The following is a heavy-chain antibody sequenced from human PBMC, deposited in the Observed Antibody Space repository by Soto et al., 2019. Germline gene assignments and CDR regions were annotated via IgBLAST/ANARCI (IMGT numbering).Heavy chain of an antibody. J-gene: IGHJ4*02. Sequence: EVKLVESGGGLVRPGGSLRLSCAASGLTFNKAWMNWVRQAPGKGLEWVARIKTKTGGETADYAAPVKGRFTIAKDDSEDTLKRQMNGLRPDDTAGDYCSVRYFELRSFDVGDYWGQGTLVSVSP. V-gene: IGHV3-15*07. CDR2: IKTKTGGETA. CDR3: SVRYFELRSFDVGDY. D-gene: IGHD3-9*01. CDR1: GLTFNKAW.